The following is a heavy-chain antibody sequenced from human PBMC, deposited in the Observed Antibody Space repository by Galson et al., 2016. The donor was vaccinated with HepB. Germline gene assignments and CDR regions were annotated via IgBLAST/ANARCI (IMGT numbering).Heavy chain of an antibody. V-gene: IGHV5-10-1*04. CDR3: ARRGPWIDNSGYADAFNI. CDR1: GYNFTSYW. CDR2: IDPSDSHT. D-gene: IGHD3-22*01. J-gene: IGHJ3*02. Sequence: QSGAEVKKPGESLRISCQGFGYNFTSYWISWVRQMPGKGLEWMGRIDPSDSHTKYSPSFQGQVTISADKSSSTAYLQWSSLKASDTAMYYCARRGPWIDNSGYADAFNIWGQGIMVTVSS.